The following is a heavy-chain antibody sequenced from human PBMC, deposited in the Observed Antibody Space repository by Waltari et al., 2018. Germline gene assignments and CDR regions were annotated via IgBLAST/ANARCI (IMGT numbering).Heavy chain of an antibody. CDR2: IYWDGDN. CDR1: DFSLSTRGVG. V-gene: IGHV2-5*02. J-gene: IGHJ4*02. CDR3: VRYVSGWYAPDY. Sequence: HITLKESGPTVVKPTQTLTLTCTFSDFSLSTRGVGVGWIRQPPGKALEWLALIYWDGDNLYLPSRKTRFTLTNEASTNQVVLTMTTMDPVDTSTYFCVRYVSGWYAPDYWGQGTLVTVSS. D-gene: IGHD6-19*01.